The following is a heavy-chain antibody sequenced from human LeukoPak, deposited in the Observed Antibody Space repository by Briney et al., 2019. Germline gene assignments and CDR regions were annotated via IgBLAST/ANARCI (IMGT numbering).Heavy chain of an antibody. Sequence: SETLSLTCTVSGDSVSNGNYYWSWLRQPPGKALEWIGYIYYTGKTYYNPSLEGRVTILVDTSRNHFSVKLSSVTAADTAVYYCARGIAADFWGQGTLVTVSS. CDR2: IYYTGKT. D-gene: IGHD6-13*01. J-gene: IGHJ4*02. CDR1: GDSVSNGNYY. CDR3: ARGIAADF. V-gene: IGHV4-61*03.